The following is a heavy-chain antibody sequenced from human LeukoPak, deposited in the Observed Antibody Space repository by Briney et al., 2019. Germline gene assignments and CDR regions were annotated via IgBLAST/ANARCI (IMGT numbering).Heavy chain of an antibody. D-gene: IGHD3-3*01. CDR2: IYYSGST. J-gene: IGHJ4*02. CDR1: GGSISSSGYY. V-gene: IGHV4-61*08. Sequence: SETLSLTCKDSGGSISSSGYYWGWIRQPPGKGLEWIGYIYYSGSTNYNPSLKGRVTMSVDTSKNQFSLRLSSVTAADTAVYYCARGSDYGDYWGQGTLVTVAS. CDR3: ARGSDYGDY.